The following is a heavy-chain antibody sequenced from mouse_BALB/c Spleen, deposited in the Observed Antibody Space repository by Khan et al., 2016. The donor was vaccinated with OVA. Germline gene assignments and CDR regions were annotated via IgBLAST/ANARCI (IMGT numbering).Heavy chain of an antibody. CDR1: GYTFINYW. CDR3: ARRGLRWDFDY. CDR2: INPSTAYT. D-gene: IGHD1-1*01. V-gene: IGHV1-7*01. J-gene: IGHJ2*01. Sequence: QVQLKQSGAELAKPGASVKMSCKASGYTFINYWILWVKQRPGQGLEWIGYINPSTAYTEYNQNFKDKATLTADKSSSTAYMQLSSLTSEDSAVYYCARRGLRWDFDYWGQGTTPTVSS.